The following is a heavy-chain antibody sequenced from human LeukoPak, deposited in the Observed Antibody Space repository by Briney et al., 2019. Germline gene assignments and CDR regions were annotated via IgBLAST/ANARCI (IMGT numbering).Heavy chain of an antibody. CDR1: GFTFSSYD. Sequence: GGSLRLSCAASGFTFSSYDMHWVRQATGKGLEWVSAIGTAGDTYYPGSVKGRFTISRENAKNSLYLQMNSLRAGDTAVYYCARDGRFPPEVLPRYFDYWGQGTLVTVSS. D-gene: IGHD1-26*01. J-gene: IGHJ4*02. CDR2: IGTAGDT. CDR3: ARDGRFPPEVLPRYFDY. V-gene: IGHV3-13*01.